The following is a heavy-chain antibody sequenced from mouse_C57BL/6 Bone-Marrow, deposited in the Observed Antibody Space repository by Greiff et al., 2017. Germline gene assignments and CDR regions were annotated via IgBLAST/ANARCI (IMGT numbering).Heavy chain of an antibody. V-gene: IGHV1-53*01. CDR2: INPSNGGT. CDR1: GYTFTSYW. J-gene: IGHJ2*01. CDR3: ARMRGLYYYGSRIDY. D-gene: IGHD1-1*01. Sequence: QVQLQQSGTELVKPGASVKLSCKASGYTFTSYWMHWVKQRPGQGLEWIGNINPSNGGTNYNEKFKSKATLTVDKSSSTAYMQLSSLTSEDSAVYYCARMRGLYYYGSRIDYWGQGTTLTVSS.